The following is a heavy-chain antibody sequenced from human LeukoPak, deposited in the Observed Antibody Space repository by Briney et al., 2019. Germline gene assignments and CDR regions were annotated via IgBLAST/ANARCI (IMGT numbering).Heavy chain of an antibody. V-gene: IGHV1-69*05. J-gene: IGHJ4*02. CDR3: ARGESIAVAGTGSPFTFDC. Sequence: GASVKVSCKASGGTFSSYAISWVRRAPGQGLEWMGGIIPIFGTANYAQKFQGRVTITTDESTSTAYMELSSLRSEDTAVYYCARGESIAVAGTGSPFTFDCWGQGTLVTVSS. CDR2: IIPIFGTA. CDR1: GGTFSSYA. D-gene: IGHD6-19*01.